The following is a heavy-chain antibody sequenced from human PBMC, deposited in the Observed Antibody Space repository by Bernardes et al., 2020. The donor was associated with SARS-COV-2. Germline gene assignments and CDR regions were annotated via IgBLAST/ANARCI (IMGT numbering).Heavy chain of an antibody. V-gene: IGHV3-23*01. CDR3: AKDRYFSGGSCFSDL. D-gene: IGHD2-15*01. Sequence: GGSLRLSCEVSEFTFSSYAMSWVRQAPGKGPEWVSVIGGSGGNTYYADPVKGRFTISRDNSRNMLYLQMNSLRADDTAVYYCAKDRYFSGGSCFSDLWGQGTLVTVSS. CDR1: EFTFSSYA. CDR2: IGGSGGNT. J-gene: IGHJ4*02.